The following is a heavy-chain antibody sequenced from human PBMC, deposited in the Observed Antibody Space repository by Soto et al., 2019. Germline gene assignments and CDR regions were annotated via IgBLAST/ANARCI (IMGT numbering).Heavy chain of an antibody. CDR1: GGSFSGYY. CDR3: ARGPYYDFWSGYYRKRTYYMDV. CDR2: INHSGST. D-gene: IGHD3-3*01. Sequence: SETLSLTCAVYGGSFSGYYWSWILQPPGKGLEWIGEINHSGSTNYNPSLKSRVTISVDTSKNQFSLKLSSVTAADTAVYYCARGPYYDFWSGYYRKRTYYMDVWGKGSTVTVSS. V-gene: IGHV4-34*01. J-gene: IGHJ6*03.